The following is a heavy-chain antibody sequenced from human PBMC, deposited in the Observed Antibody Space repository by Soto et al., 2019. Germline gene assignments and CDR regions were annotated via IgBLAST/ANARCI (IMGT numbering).Heavy chain of an antibody. CDR2: ISYGGSNT. V-gene: IGHV3-30-3*01. Sequence: QVQMVESGGGVVQSGRSLRLSCAVSGFTFSSYAMHWVRQAPGKGLEWVAVISYGGSNTYFADSVKGRFTISSDKSKNTLYLQMNSLRTEDTAVYYCARDREVTMRSFDYWGQGTLVTVSS. J-gene: IGHJ4*02. D-gene: IGHD3-22*01. CDR3: ARDREVTMRSFDY. CDR1: GFTFSSYA.